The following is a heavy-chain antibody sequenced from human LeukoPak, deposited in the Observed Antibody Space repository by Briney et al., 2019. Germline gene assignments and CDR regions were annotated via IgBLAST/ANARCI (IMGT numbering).Heavy chain of an antibody. D-gene: IGHD3-9*01. CDR3: AGGMRYFDWSYDY. V-gene: IGHV4-59*01. J-gene: IGHJ4*02. CDR2: IYYSGST. CDR1: GGSISSYY. Sequence: SETLSLTCTVSGGSISSYYWSWIRQPPGRGLEWIGYIYYSGSTNYNPSLKSRVTISVDTSKNQFSLKLSSVTAADTAVYYCAGGMRYFDWSYDYWGQGTLVTVSS.